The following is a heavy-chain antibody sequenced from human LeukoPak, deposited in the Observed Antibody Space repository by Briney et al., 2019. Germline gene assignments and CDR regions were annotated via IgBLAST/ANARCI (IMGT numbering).Heavy chain of an antibody. Sequence: KPSETLSLTCAVYGGSFSGYYWSWIRQPPGKGLEWIGEINHSGSTNYNPSLKSRVTISVDTSKNQFSLKLSSVTAADTAVYYCASRVTYYYDSSGNFDYWGQGTLVTVSS. J-gene: IGHJ4*02. CDR2: INHSGST. V-gene: IGHV4-34*01. D-gene: IGHD3-22*01. CDR1: GGSFSGYY. CDR3: ASRVTYYYDSSGNFDY.